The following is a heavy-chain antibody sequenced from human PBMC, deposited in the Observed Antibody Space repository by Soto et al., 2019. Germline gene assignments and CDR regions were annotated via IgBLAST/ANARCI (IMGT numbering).Heavy chain of an antibody. CDR1: GYTFTNYW. CDR2: IFPSDSVT. CDR3: VRGMDRNSAGF. D-gene: IGHD2-2*03. J-gene: IGHJ4*02. Sequence: GESLKISCKASGYTFTNYWIGWVRQVPGEGLEWMGIIFPSDSVTRYSPSFQGQVTISVDKSVDTTYLQWGSLKASDTAMYYCVRGMDRNSAGFWGLGTMVTVSS. V-gene: IGHV5-51*01.